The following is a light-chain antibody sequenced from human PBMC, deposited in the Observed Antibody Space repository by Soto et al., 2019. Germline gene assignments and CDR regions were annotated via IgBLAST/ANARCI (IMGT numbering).Light chain of an antibody. Sequence: AIQLTQSPSSLSASVGDRVTITCRASQGISSALAWYQQKPGEAPNLLIYDASSLESGVPSRFSGSGSGTDFILTISSLQPEDFATYYCQQFHSYPITFGQGTRLAIK. CDR3: QQFHSYPIT. CDR2: DAS. J-gene: IGKJ5*01. CDR1: QGISSA. V-gene: IGKV1-13*02.